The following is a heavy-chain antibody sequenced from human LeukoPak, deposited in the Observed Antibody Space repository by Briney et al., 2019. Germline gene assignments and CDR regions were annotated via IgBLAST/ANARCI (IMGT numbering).Heavy chain of an antibody. Sequence: ASVKVSCKASGYTFASYYMHWVRQAPGQGLEWMGIINPSGGSTTYAQKFQGRVTMTRDTSISTAYMELSRLRSDDTAVYYYARGGGAFDYWGQGTLVTVSS. CDR2: INPSGGST. V-gene: IGHV1-46*01. J-gene: IGHJ4*02. CDR1: GYTFASYY. D-gene: IGHD1-26*01. CDR3: ARGGGAFDY.